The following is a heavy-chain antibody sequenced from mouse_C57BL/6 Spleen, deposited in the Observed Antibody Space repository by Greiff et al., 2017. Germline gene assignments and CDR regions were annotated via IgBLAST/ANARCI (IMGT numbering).Heavy chain of an antibody. CDR1: GYTFTDYY. D-gene: IGHD1-1*01. CDR2: IYPGSGNT. J-gene: IGHJ3*01. CDR3: ARGTTVDSWFAY. V-gene: IGHV1-76*01. Sequence: QVHVKQSGAELVRPGASVKLSCKASGYTFTDYYINWVKQRPGQGLEWIARIYPGSGNTYYNEKFKGKATLTAEKSSSTAYMQLSSLTSEDSAVYFCARGTTVDSWFAYWGQGTLVTVSA.